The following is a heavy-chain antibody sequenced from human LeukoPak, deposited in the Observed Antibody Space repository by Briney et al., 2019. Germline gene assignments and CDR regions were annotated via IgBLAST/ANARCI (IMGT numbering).Heavy chain of an antibody. CDR1: GFTFSSYV. V-gene: IGHV3-64*02. Sequence: GGSLRLSCAASGFTFSSYVLHWVRQAPGKGPEYVSGISVNGDSTFYADFVKGRFTMSRDNSRNTLNLQMGSLRAEDTAVYYCARIGPGGHFDYWGQGTLVTVSS. D-gene: IGHD3-16*01. J-gene: IGHJ4*02. CDR3: ARIGPGGHFDY. CDR2: ISVNGDST.